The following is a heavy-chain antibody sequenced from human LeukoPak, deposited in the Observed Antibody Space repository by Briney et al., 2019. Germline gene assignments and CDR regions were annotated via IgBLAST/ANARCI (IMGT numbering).Heavy chain of an antibody. D-gene: IGHD2-15*01. Sequence: ASVKVSCKASGYTFTSYGITWVRQAPGQGLEWMGWINTYNGKTNHAQRLQDRITMTTDTSTRTTYMELRSLRSDDTAVYYCASVYCSGGSCYENWGQGTLVTVSS. CDR1: GYTFTSYG. J-gene: IGHJ4*02. CDR2: INTYNGKT. V-gene: IGHV1-18*01. CDR3: ASVYCSGGSCYEN.